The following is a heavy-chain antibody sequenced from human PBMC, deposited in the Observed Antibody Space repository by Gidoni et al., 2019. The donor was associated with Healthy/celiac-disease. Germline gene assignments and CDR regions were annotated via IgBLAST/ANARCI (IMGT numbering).Heavy chain of an antibody. J-gene: IGHJ4*02. CDR1: GFTFSSYA. CDR3: ARDLQPRGMVVVVIASRIFDY. CDR2: ISYDGSNK. Sequence: QVQLVESGGGVVQPGRSLRLSCAASGFTFSSYALHWVRQAPGKGLEWVAVISYDGSNKYYADSVKGRFTISRDNSKNTLYLQMNSLRAEDTAVYYCARDLQPRGMVVVVIASRIFDYWGQGTLVTVSS. V-gene: IGHV3-30-3*01. D-gene: IGHD3-22*01.